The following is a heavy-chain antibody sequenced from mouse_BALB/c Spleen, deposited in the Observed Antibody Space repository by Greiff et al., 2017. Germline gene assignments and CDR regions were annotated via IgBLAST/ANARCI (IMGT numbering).Heavy chain of an antibody. CDR1: GFTFSDYY. D-gene: IGHD2-2*01. J-gene: IGHJ4*01. CDR2: ISDGGSYT. Sequence: EVKLMESGGGLVKPGGSLKLSCAASGFTFSDYYMYWVRQTPEKRLEWVATISDGGSYTYYPDSVKGRFTISRDNAKNNLYLQMSSLKSEDTAMYYCARDKDYYGYDEAMDYWGQGTSVTVSS. V-gene: IGHV5-4*02. CDR3: ARDKDYYGYDEAMDY.